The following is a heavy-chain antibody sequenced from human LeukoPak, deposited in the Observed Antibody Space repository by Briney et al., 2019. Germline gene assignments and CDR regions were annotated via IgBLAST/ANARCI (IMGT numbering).Heavy chain of an antibody. D-gene: IGHD2-2*01. J-gene: IGHJ3*02. V-gene: IGHV3-21*01. CDR2: ISSTSSYI. CDR3: AREGKCSSTSCYAFDI. Sequence: GGSLRLSCAASGFTFSSYSMNWVRQAPGKGLEWVSSISSTSSYIYYADSVKGRFTFSRDNAKNSLYLQMNSLRAEDTAVYYCAREGKCSSTSCYAFDIWGQGTMVTVSS. CDR1: GFTFSSYS.